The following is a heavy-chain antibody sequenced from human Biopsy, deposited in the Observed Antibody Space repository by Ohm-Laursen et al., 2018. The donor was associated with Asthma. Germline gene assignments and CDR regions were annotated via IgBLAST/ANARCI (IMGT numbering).Heavy chain of an antibody. CDR3: ARMNTLIQAANYFSYAMDV. J-gene: IGHJ6*02. D-gene: IGHD3-9*01. CDR2: LFHRGAT. V-gene: IGHV4-30-2*01. CDR1: GASINSGGYS. Sequence: TLSLTCAVSGASINSGGYSWNWIRQPPREGLELIAFLFHRGATYYNPSLKSRVTISVDRSQRQFSLKVNSVTAADTAVYYCARMNTLIQAANYFSYAMDVWGQGTTVTVSS.